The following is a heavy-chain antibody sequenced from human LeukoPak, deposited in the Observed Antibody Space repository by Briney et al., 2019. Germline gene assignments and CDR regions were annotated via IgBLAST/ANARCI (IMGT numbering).Heavy chain of an antibody. J-gene: IGHJ6*02. CDR3: ARLADNYDFWSGYSQVYYYGMDV. Sequence: SETLSLTCAVYGGSFSGYYWSWIRQPPGKGLEWIGEINHSGSTNYNPSLKSRVTISVDTSKNQFSLKLSSVTTADTAVYYCARLADNYDFWSGYSQVYYYGMDVWGQGTTVTVSS. V-gene: IGHV4-34*01. CDR2: INHSGST. D-gene: IGHD3-3*01. CDR1: GGSFSGYY.